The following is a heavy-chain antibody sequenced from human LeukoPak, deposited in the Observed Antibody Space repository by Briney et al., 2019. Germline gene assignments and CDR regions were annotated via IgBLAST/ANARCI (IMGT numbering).Heavy chain of an antibody. CDR1: GGSISSYY. D-gene: IGHD1-20*01. J-gene: IGHJ5*02. V-gene: IGHV4-59*01. CDR2: IYYSGST. CDR3: ARVGITGTSWFDP. Sequence: SETLSLTCTVSGGSISSYYWSWIRQPPGKGLEWIGYIYYSGSTNYNPSPKSRVTISVDTSKNQFSLKLSSVTAADTAVYYCARVGITGTSWFDPWGQGTLVTVSS.